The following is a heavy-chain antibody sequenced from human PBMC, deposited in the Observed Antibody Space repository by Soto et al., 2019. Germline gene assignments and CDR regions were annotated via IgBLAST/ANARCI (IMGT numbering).Heavy chain of an antibody. J-gene: IGHJ4*02. D-gene: IGHD3-16*01. CDR1: GCSVSSTNW. V-gene: IGHV4-4*02. CDR3: ARERAVSARGTFDY. CDR2: IYHSGST. Sequence: QVQLQESGPGLVEPSGTLSLTCAVSGCSVSSTNWWRWVRQPPGKGLEWIGEIYHSGSTYYNPSLKSRVTISGDKSKNQFSLRLSSVTAADTAVYFCARERAVSARGTFDYWCQGTLVPVSS.